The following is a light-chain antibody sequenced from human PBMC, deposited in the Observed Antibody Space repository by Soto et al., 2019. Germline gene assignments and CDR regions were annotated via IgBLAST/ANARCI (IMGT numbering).Light chain of an antibody. Sequence: QSALTQPASVSGSPGQSITISCTGTSSDVGSYNLVSWYQQHPGKAPKLMIYEGSKRPSGVSNRFYGSKYGNTASLTISGLQAEDEAASYCCSYAGSSTFDVFGTGTKLTVL. CDR1: SSDVGSYNL. CDR2: EGS. V-gene: IGLV2-23*03. J-gene: IGLJ1*01. CDR3: CSYAGSSTFDV.